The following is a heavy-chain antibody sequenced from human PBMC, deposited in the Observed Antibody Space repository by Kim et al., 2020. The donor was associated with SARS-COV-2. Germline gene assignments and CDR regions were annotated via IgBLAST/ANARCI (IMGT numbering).Heavy chain of an antibody. D-gene: IGHD3-22*01. V-gene: IGHV5-51*01. Sequence: GESLKISCKGSGYSFTTFWIAWVRQMPGKGLEWMGIIYPGDSDTTYSPSFQGQVTISADKSISTAYLQWSSLKASDTAMYYCARHLQRDYDSSGYYDYWGQGTLVIVSS. J-gene: IGHJ4*02. CDR2: IYPGDSDT. CDR3: ARHLQRDYDSSGYYDY. CDR1: GYSFTTFW.